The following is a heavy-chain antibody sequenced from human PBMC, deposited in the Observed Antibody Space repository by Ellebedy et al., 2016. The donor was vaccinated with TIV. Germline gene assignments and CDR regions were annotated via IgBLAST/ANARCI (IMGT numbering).Heavy chain of an antibody. V-gene: IGHV3-33*08. Sequence: GESLKISCAASGFTFSSYGMHWVRQAPGKGLEWVAVIWYEGSNNYYADSVKGRFTISRDNSKNTLYLQMNSLRAEDTAVYYCASPQMAKIPWSPLDYWGQGTLVTVSS. CDR2: IWYEGSNN. J-gene: IGHJ4*02. CDR3: ASPQMAKIPWSPLDY. D-gene: IGHD5-24*01. CDR1: GFTFSSYG.